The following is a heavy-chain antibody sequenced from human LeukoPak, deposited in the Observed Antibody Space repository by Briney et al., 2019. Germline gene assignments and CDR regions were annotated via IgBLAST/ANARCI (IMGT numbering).Heavy chain of an antibody. V-gene: IGHV3-30*04. CDR3: AKHGGIRRHYFDY. CDR1: GFTFSSYA. D-gene: IGHD1-14*01. Sequence: PGRSLRLSCAASGFTFSSYAMHWVRQAPGKGLEWVAVISYDGSNKYYADSVKGRFTISRDNSKNTLCLQMNSLRAEDTAVYYCAKHGGIRRHYFDYWGQGTLVTVSS. J-gene: IGHJ4*02. CDR2: ISYDGSNK.